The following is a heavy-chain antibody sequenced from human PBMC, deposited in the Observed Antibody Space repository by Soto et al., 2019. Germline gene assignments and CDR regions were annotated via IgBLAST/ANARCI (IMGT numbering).Heavy chain of an antibody. CDR1: GGTFSSYT. CDR3: ARARSEANCSGGSCYPIPGARYYYMDV. Sequence: QVQLVQSGAEVKKPGSSVKVSCKASGGTFSSYTISWVRQAPGQGLEWMGRIIPILGIANYAKKFQGRVTITADKSTSTAYMELSSLRSKDTAVYYCARARSEANCSGGSCYPIPGARYYYMDVWGKGTTVTVSS. CDR2: IIPILGIA. J-gene: IGHJ6*03. D-gene: IGHD2-15*01. V-gene: IGHV1-69*02.